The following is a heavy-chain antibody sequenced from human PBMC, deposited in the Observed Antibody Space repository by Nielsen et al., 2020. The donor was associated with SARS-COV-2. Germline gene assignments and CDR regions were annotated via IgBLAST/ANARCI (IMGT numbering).Heavy chain of an antibody. D-gene: IGHD2-2*01. CDR3: ARVEMYRGGGYFQR. V-gene: IGHV1-58*01. CDR2: IVVGSGNT. CDR1: GFTFTSSA. J-gene: IGHJ1*01. Sequence: SVKVSCKASGFTFTSSAVQWVRQARGQRLEWIGWIVVGSGNTNYAQKFQERVTITRDMSTSTAYMELSSLRSEDTAVYYCARVEMYRGGGYFQRWGQGTLVTVSS.